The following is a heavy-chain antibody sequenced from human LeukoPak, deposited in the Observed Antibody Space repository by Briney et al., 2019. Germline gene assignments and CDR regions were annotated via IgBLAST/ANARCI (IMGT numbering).Heavy chain of an antibody. D-gene: IGHD5-24*01. CDR1: GGSISSSNW. Sequence: SETLSLTCAVSGGSISSSNWWSWVRQPPGKGLEWIGEIYHSGSTNYNPSLKSRVTISVDKSKNQFSLKLSSVTAADTAVYYCARSPRLYMATIDYWGQGTLVTVSS. J-gene: IGHJ4*02. CDR2: IYHSGST. V-gene: IGHV4-4*02. CDR3: ARSPRLYMATIDY.